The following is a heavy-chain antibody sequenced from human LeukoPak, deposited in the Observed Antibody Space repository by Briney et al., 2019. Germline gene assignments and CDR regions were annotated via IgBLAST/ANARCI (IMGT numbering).Heavy chain of an antibody. J-gene: IGHJ4*02. CDR3: ARDPRYSGSYYFDY. Sequence: ASVKVSCKASGYTFTSYGISWVRQAPGQGLEWMGWISAYNGNTNYAQKLQGRVTMTTDTSTSTAYMELRSLRSDDTAVYYCARDPRYSGSYYFDYWGQGTLVTVSS. CDR1: GYTFTSYG. CDR2: ISAYNGNT. V-gene: IGHV1-18*01. D-gene: IGHD1-26*01.